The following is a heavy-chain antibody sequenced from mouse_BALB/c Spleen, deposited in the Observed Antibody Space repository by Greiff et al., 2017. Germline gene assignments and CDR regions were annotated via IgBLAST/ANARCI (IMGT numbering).Heavy chain of an antibody. CDR1: GYSFTDYN. CDR2: IDPYNGGT. CDR3: ARVLSIYDGYYVGDY. D-gene: IGHD2-3*01. Sequence: EVQVVESGPELVKPGASVKVSCKASGYSFTDYNMYWVKQSHGKSLEWIGYIDPYNGGTSYNQKFKGKATLTVDKSSSSAFMHLNSLTSEDSAVYYCARVLSIYDGYYVGDYWGQGTTLTVSS. J-gene: IGHJ2*01. V-gene: IGHV1S135*01.